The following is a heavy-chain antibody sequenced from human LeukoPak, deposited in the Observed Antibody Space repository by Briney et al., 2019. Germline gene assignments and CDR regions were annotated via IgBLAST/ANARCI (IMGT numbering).Heavy chain of an antibody. CDR1: DDSMISYY. CDR3: ARVVGGDAHNWFDP. V-gene: IGHV4-39*07. Sequence: SETLSLTCTVSDDSMISYYWGWIRQPPGKGLEWIGSIFYSGSTYYNPSLKSQVTISVDTSKNQFSLKLSSVTAADTAVYYCARVVGGDAHNWFDPWGQGALVTVSS. CDR2: IFYSGST. D-gene: IGHD3-10*01. J-gene: IGHJ5*02.